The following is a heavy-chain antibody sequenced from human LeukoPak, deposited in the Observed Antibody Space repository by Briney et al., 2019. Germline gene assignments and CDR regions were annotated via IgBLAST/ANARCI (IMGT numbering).Heavy chain of an antibody. CDR3: AKDTIRSAGGFDY. Sequence: PGGSLRLSCAASGFTFSTYPMNWVRQAPGKGLEWISHIRDDGVTTDYADSVKGRFTISRDNAKNSLYLQMNSLRAEDTALYYCAKDTIRSAGGFDYWGQGTLVTVSS. D-gene: IGHD3-10*01. V-gene: IGHV3-48*04. CDR2: IRDDGVTT. J-gene: IGHJ4*02. CDR1: GFTFSTYP.